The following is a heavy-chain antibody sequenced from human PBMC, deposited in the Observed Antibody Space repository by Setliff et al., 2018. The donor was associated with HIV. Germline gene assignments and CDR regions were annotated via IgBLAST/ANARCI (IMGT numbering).Heavy chain of an antibody. CDR2: INHSGST. Sequence: TPSETPSLTCAVYGGSFSDYYWSWIRQPPGKGLEWIGEINHSGSTNYNPSLKSRVTISVDTSKNQFSLKLSSVTAADTAVYYCARGGRSLAAQTWFDPWGQGTLVTVSS. V-gene: IGHV4-34*01. CDR1: GGSFSDYY. CDR3: ARGGRSLAAQTWFDP. J-gene: IGHJ5*02. D-gene: IGHD6-6*01.